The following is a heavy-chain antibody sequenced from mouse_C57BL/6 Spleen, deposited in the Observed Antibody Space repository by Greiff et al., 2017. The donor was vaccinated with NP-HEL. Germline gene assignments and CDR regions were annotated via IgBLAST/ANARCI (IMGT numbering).Heavy chain of an antibody. CDR1: GFTFSDYG. CDR3: ARHGYYRYFDV. CDR2: ISSGSSTI. V-gene: IGHV5-17*01. Sequence: EVKLVESGGGLVKPGGSLKLSCAASGFTFSDYGMHWVRQAPEKGLEWVAYISSGSSTIYYADTVKGRFTISRDNAKNTLFLQMTSLRSEDTAMYYGARHGYYRYFDVWGTGTTVTVSS. D-gene: IGHD1-1*01. J-gene: IGHJ1*03.